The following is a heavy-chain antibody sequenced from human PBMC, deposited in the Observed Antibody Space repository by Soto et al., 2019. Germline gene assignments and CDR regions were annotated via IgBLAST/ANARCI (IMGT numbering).Heavy chain of an antibody. Sequence: EVQLVESGGGVVRPGGSLRLSCAASGFTFDDYGMSWVRQAPGKGLEWVSGINWNGGSTGYADSVKGRFTISRDNAKNSLYLQMNSLRAEDTALYYCARERRAQASSSGWYSPWEYWGQGTLVTVSS. CDR1: GFTFDDYG. CDR3: ARERRAQASSSGWYSPWEY. J-gene: IGHJ4*02. CDR2: INWNGGST. V-gene: IGHV3-20*04. D-gene: IGHD6-19*01.